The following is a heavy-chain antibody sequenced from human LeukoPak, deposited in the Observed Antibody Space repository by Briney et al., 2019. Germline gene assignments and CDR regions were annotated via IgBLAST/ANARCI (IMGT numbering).Heavy chain of an antibody. CDR2: IKQDGIEK. CDR3: AREAMVRGVPDAFDI. V-gene: IGHV3-7*01. Sequence: GGSLGLSCAASGFTFRSYWMDWVRQAPGKGLEWVANIKQDGIEKYFVDSVKGRFAISRDNAKNSLYLQMNNLRAEDTAVYYCAREAMVRGVPDAFDIWGQGTMVTVSS. CDR1: GFTFRSYW. J-gene: IGHJ3*02. D-gene: IGHD3-10*01.